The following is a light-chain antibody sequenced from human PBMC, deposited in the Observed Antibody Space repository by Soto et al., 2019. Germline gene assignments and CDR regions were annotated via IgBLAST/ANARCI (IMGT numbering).Light chain of an antibody. Sequence: DLAMTQSPLSLPVTPGEPASISCRSSQSLLHTNGYNYLNWYLQKPGQSPQLLIYLGSNRASGDTDKFSVSGSGTDFTLEINRVEADDVGVSYCMQTLQTPLTFGGGTKVEI. CDR3: MQTLQTPLT. J-gene: IGKJ4*01. CDR1: QSLLHTNGYNY. V-gene: IGKV2-28*01. CDR2: LGS.